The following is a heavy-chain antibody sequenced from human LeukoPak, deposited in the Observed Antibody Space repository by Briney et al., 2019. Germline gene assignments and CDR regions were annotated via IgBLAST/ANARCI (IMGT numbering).Heavy chain of an antibody. CDR1: GFTFNSYA. CDR3: VKESLPALGDY. Sequence: GGSLRLSCAASGFTFNSYAMNWVRQAPGKGLDWVSAVSASGGRTHYADSVMGRFAISRDNAKNTVYAQMSSLRAEDTAVYYCVKESLPALGDYWGQGALVTVSS. CDR2: VSASGGRT. D-gene: IGHD3-16*01. V-gene: IGHV3-23*01. J-gene: IGHJ4*02.